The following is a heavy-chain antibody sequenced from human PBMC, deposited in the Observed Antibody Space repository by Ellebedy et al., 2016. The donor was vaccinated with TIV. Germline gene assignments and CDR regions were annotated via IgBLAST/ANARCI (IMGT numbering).Heavy chain of an antibody. CDR3: ASLEMATILDAFDI. J-gene: IGHJ3*02. CDR1: GGSFSGYY. V-gene: IGHV4-34*01. D-gene: IGHD5-24*01. Sequence: SETLSLTCAVYGGSFSGYYWSWIRQPPGKGLEWIGNIYYSGSTYYNPSLKSRVTISVDTSKNQFSLKLSSVTAADTAVYYCASLEMATILDAFDIWGQGTKVTVSS. CDR2: IYYSGST.